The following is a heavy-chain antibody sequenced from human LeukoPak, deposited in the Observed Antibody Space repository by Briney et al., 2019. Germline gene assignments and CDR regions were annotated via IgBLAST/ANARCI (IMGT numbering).Heavy chain of an antibody. CDR2: IYYSGST. Sequence: SETLSLTCTVSGDSISSSSYYWGWIRQPPGKGLEWIGCIYYSGSTFHTPTLKSRVTMSVDTSKNPFSLKLSSVTAADTAVYYCARNLGYDSSGYYNYFDYWGQGSLVTVSS. D-gene: IGHD3-22*01. V-gene: IGHV4-39*01. CDR1: GDSISSSSYY. CDR3: ARNLGYDSSGYYNYFDY. J-gene: IGHJ4*02.